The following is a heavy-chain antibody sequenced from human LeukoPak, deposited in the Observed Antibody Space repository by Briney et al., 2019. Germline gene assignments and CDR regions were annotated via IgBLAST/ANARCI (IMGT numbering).Heavy chain of an antibody. CDR1: GCTFSSYA. CDR3: ARESGGRELRFDY. CDR2: IIPIFGTA. Sequence: SVKVSCKASGCTFSSYAISWVRQAPGQGLEWMGGIIPIFGTANYAQKFQGRVTITADESTSTAYMELSSLRSEDTAVYYCARESGGRELRFDYWGQGTLVTVSS. J-gene: IGHJ4*02. V-gene: IGHV1-69*13. D-gene: IGHD1-26*01.